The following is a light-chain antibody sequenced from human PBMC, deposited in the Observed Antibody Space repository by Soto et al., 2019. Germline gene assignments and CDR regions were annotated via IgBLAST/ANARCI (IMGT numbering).Light chain of an antibody. V-gene: IGKV3-15*01. CDR1: QSVSSN. J-gene: IGKJ2*02. CDR3: QQYNNWPEGT. CDR2: DAS. Sequence: EIVMTQAPATRSVSPGERATLSCRASQSVSSNLVWYQQKPGQPPRLLIYDASTRATGIPARFSGSGSGTEFTLTISSLQSEDFAVYYCQQYNNWPEGTFGQGTKLEIK.